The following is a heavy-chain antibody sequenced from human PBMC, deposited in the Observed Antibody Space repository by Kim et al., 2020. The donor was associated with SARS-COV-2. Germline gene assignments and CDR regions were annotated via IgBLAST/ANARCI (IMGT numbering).Heavy chain of an antibody. J-gene: IGHJ4*02. D-gene: IGHD3-10*01. CDR1: GFTFSSYE. Sequence: GGSLRLSCAASGFTFSSYEMNWVRQAPGKVLEWVSYISSSGSTIYYADSVKGRFTISRDNAKNSLYLQMNSLRAEDTAVYYCAAILLWFGDPNPVDYWGQGTLVTVSS. CDR3: AAILLWFGDPNPVDY. V-gene: IGHV3-48*03. CDR2: ISSSGSTI.